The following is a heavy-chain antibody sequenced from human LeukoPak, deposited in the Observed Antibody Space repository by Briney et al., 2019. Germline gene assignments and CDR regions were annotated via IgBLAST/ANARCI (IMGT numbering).Heavy chain of an antibody. V-gene: IGHV5-51*01. D-gene: IGHD5-18*01. CDR3: ARLGTGDTSMVTPLHY. CDR2: IYPGDSDT. J-gene: IGHJ4*02. Sequence: GESLKISCKGSGYIFTNYWIGWVRQMPGKGLEWMGIIYPGDSDTRYSPSFQGQVIISADKSISTAYLQWSSLKASDTAMYYCARLGTGDTSMVTPLHYWGQGTLVTVSS. CDR1: GYIFTNYW.